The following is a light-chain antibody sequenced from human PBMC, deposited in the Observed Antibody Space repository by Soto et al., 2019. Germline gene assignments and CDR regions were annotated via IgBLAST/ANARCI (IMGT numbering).Light chain of an antibody. CDR3: AAWDDILNGYV. CDR1: SSNIGSNT. V-gene: IGLV1-44*01. Sequence: QSVLTQPPSASGTPGQRVTISCSGSSSNIGSNTVTWYQQLPGTAPKLLIYSNNQRPSGVPDRFSGSKSGTSASLAISGLQSEDEADYYCAAWDDILNGYVFGTGTKLTVL. J-gene: IGLJ1*01. CDR2: SNN.